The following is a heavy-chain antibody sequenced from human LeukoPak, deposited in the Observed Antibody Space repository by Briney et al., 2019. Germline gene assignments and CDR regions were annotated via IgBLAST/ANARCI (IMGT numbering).Heavy chain of an antibody. V-gene: IGHV3-7*03. D-gene: IGHD6-19*01. CDR1: GFTFSSYW. CDR2: IKQDGSEK. J-gene: IGHJ4*02. CDR3: AKGIRSLAGIFDY. Sequence: PGGSLRLSCAASGFTFSSYWMSWVRQAPGKGLEWVANIKQDGSEKYYVDSVKGRFTISRDNAKNSLYLQMNSLRAEDTAVYYCAKGIRSLAGIFDYWGQGTLVTASS.